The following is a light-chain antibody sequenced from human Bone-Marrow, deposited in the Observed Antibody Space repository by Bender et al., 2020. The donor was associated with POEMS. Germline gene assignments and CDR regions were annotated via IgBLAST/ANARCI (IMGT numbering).Light chain of an antibody. V-gene: IGLV1-44*01. Sequence: QSVLTQPPSASGTPGQRVTISCSGGSSNIGAHAVNWYQHLPGTAPKLLIYSSHRRPSEVPDRFAGSRSGPSASLAISGLQSEDEADYDCAVWDDSLNGWVFGGGTKLTVL. CDR3: AVWDDSLNGWV. CDR2: SSH. J-gene: IGLJ3*02. CDR1: SSNIGAHA.